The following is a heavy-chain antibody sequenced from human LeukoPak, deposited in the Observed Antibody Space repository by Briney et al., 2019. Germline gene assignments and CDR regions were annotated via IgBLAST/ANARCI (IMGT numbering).Heavy chain of an antibody. V-gene: IGHV4-59*01. J-gene: IGHJ6*03. CDR2: IYYSGST. CDR1: GFTFSSYA. CDR3: ARVIAYCGGDCYPSPYYYYYYMDV. Sequence: GSLRLSCAASGFTFSSYAMSWIRQPPGKGLEWIGYIYYSGSTNYNPSLKSRVTISVDTSKNQFSLKLSSVTAANTAVYYCARVIAYCGGDCYPSPYYYYYYMDVWGKGTAVTVSS. D-gene: IGHD2-21*02.